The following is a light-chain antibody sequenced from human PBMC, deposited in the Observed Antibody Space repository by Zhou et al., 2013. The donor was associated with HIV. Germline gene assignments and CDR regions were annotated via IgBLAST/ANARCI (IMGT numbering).Light chain of an antibody. J-gene: IGKJ4*01. V-gene: IGKV1-39*01. CDR1: LNIRES. CDR3: QQSYSVPVT. CDR2: QVS. Sequence: DIQMTQSPSSLSASVGDRVTITCRTSLNIRESLNWYQHVPGKTPKLLISQVSNLQNGVAPRFSGSGSGTDFTLTIASLRPEDSAIYYCQQSYSVPVTFGGGTRV.